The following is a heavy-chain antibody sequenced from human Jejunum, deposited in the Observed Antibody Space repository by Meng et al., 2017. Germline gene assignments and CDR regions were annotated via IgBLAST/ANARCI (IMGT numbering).Heavy chain of an antibody. D-gene: IGHD5-18*01. V-gene: IGHV4-61*01. CDR1: GGSVSSGSYY. J-gene: IGHJ4*02. Sequence: VPLQESGPGLVRTSETFSLTCTVSGGSVSSGSYYWRWIRQPPGKGLEWIGYIYYGGTTNYNPSLKSRVTISADTSKNQFSLKLSSVTAADTAVYYCARGSRGYSYGWGQGPLVTVSS. CDR2: IYYGGTT. CDR3: ARGSRGYSYG.